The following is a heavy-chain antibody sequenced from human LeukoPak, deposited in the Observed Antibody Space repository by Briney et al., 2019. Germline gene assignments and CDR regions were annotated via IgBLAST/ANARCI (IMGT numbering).Heavy chain of an antibody. D-gene: IGHD3-22*01. CDR2: ISAYNGNT. CDR1: GYTFTSSG. Sequence: APVKVCCKASGYTFTSSGISWVTQAPGQGREGMGWISAYNGNTNYAQKLKGRVTMTTDTSTSTAYMELRSLRSDDTAVYYCASHPYYYDSSGYYFDYWGQGTLVTVSS. V-gene: IGHV1-18*01. J-gene: IGHJ4*02. CDR3: ASHPYYYDSSGYYFDY.